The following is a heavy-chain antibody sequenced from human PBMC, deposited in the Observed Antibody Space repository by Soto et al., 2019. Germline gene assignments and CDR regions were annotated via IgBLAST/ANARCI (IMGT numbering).Heavy chain of an antibody. CDR2: ISYDGNNK. Sequence: QVQLVESGGGVVQPGRSLRLSCAASGFTFSSYAMYWVRQAPGKGLEWVAVISYDGNNKYYADSVKGRFTISRDNSKXTXXXQXXSLGAEDTAVYYCARAGCDGGSCYTLVGLRYGMDVWGQGTTVTVSS. CDR3: ARAGCDGGSCYTLVGLRYGMDV. V-gene: IGHV3-30-3*01. CDR1: GFTFSSYA. J-gene: IGHJ6*02. D-gene: IGHD2-15*01.